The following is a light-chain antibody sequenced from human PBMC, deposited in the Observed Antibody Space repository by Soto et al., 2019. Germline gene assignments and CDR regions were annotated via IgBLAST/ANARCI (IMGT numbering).Light chain of an antibody. CDR1: QSLSSGY. CDR2: GAS. Sequence: DIVMTQSPATLSVSPAPRDXRSSSASQSLSSGYLAWYQQKPGQAPSLLIYGASRRATGIPDRFSGSGSGTDFTLTISRLEPEDFAVYYCQQYDSSPITFGQGTRLEIK. CDR3: QQYDSSPIT. V-gene: IGKV3-20*01. J-gene: IGKJ5*01.